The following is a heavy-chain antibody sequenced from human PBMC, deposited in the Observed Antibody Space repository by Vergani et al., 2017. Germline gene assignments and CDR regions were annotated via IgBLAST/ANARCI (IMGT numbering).Heavy chain of an antibody. J-gene: IGHJ6*02. CDR2: INPNSGGT. CDR3: ASPYCSGGSCGAAYYYYYGMDV. Sequence: QVQLVQSGAEVKKTGASVKVSCKASGYTFTGYYMHWVRQAPGQGLEWMGWINPNSGGTNYAQKFQGRVTMTRDTSISPSYMELSRLRSDDTAVYYCASPYCSGGSCGAAYYYYYGMDVWGQGTTVTVSS. CDR1: GYTFTGYY. V-gene: IGHV1-2*02. D-gene: IGHD2-15*01.